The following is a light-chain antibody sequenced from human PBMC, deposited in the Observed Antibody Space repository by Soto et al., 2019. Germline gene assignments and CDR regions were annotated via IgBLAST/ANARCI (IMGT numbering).Light chain of an antibody. CDR2: SAS. Sequence: DIQMTQSPSSVSASVGDRVTITCRASQGIGDRLAWYQQKPGRAPKLLIYSASSLLSGVPSRFSGSGSGTDFTLTISSLQPGDFATYLCQQAYSFPRTFGGGTKVVIK. CDR3: QQAYSFPRT. CDR1: QGIGDR. J-gene: IGKJ4*01. V-gene: IGKV1-12*01.